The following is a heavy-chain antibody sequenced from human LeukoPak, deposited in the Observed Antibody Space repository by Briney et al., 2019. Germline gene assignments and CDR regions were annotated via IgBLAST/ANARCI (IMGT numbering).Heavy chain of an antibody. V-gene: IGHV1-69*01. CDR2: IIPIFGTA. Sequence: SCAASGGTFSSYAISWVRQAPGQGLEWMGGIIPIFGTANYAQKFQGRVTITADESTSTAYMELSSLRSEDTAGYYCAREHPEGDYGDYPTFDYWGQGTLVTVSS. CDR1: GGTFSSYA. CDR3: AREHPEGDYGDYPTFDY. D-gene: IGHD4-17*01. J-gene: IGHJ4*02.